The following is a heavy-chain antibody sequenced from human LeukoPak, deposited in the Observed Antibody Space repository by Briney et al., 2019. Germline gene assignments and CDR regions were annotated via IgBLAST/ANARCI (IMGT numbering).Heavy chain of an antibody. J-gene: IGHJ5*02. CDR1: GYSFNNYR. CDR3: ARHGSSYYEPRYNWFDP. D-gene: IGHD3-16*01. Sequence: GESLKISCKASGYSFNNYRIVWVRQMPGKGLEWMGMIYPGDSNTRYSPSFEGQVTISADKSISTAYLQWSRLKASDTAMYYCARHGSSYYEPRYNWFDPWGQGTLVTVSS. CDR2: IYPGDSNT. V-gene: IGHV5-51*01.